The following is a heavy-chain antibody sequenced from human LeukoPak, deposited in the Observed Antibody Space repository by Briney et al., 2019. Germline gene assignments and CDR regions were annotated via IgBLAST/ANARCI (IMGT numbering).Heavy chain of an antibody. CDR2: IHPGGSI. CDR1: GGFISGSGHY. V-gene: IGHV4-31*03. CDR3: STGGDTAKGGDS. D-gene: IGHD5-18*01. Sequence: AETLSLTCTVSGGFISGSGHYWTWTLQHPGGGLEWLGFIHPGGSIYYNPSLSGRLTISADTSKNQMSLKLSSVTAADTAVYYCSTGGDTAKGGDSWGQGTLVTVFS. J-gene: IGHJ4*02.